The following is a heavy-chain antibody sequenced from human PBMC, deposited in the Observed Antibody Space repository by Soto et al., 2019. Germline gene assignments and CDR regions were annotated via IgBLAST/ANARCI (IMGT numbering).Heavy chain of an antibody. CDR1: GFTFSSYA. V-gene: IGHV3-23*01. D-gene: IGHD3-9*01. Sequence: EVQLLESGGGLVQPGGSLRLSCAASGFTFSSYAMSWVRQAPGKGLEWVSAISGSGGSTYYADSVKGRFTISRDNSKNTRYLQMNSLRAEDTAVYYCAKDQYYDILTGDYILHYYCGMDVWGQGTTVTVSS. CDR2: ISGSGGST. CDR3: AKDQYYDILTGDYILHYYCGMDV. J-gene: IGHJ6*02.